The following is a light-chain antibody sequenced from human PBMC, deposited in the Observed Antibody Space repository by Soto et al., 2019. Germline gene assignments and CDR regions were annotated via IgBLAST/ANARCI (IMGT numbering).Light chain of an antibody. CDR3: QQYNNWPRT. CDR1: QSVSSN. V-gene: IGKV3-15*01. Sequence: EIVMTQSPAALSVSPGERATLSCRASQSVSSNLAWYQQKPGQAPRLLIYGASTKATGIPARFSGSGSGTEFILTICILQSEDFAVYYCQQYNNWPRTFGQGTKV. J-gene: IGKJ1*01. CDR2: GAS.